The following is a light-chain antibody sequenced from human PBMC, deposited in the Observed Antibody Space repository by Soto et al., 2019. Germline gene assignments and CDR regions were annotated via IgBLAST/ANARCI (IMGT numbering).Light chain of an antibody. CDR3: HQYGSSPQA. V-gene: IGKV3-20*01. CDR1: QSVTRSF. CDR2: GAS. J-gene: IGKJ3*01. Sequence: EIVLTQSPGTLSLSPGERVTLSCRASQSVTRSFLAWYQQKPGQAPRLLIYGASSRATGIPDRFSGSGSGTDFTLTSSRLEPEDFSVYYCHQYGSSPQAFGHGTKVDIK.